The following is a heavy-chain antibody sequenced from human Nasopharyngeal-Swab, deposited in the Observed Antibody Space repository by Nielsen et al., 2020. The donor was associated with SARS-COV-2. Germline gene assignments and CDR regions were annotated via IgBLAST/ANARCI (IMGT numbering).Heavy chain of an antibody. J-gene: IGHJ6*02. V-gene: IGHV3-21*01. CDR3: ARDYPVGQLNYYYGMDV. D-gene: IGHD6-13*01. Sequence: GGSLRLSCAASGFTFSSYSMNWVRQAPGKGLEWVSSISSSSSYIYYADSVKGRFTISRDNAKNSLYLQMNSLRAGDTAVYYCARDYPVGQLNYYYGMDVWGQGTTVTVSS. CDR1: GFTFSSYS. CDR2: ISSSSSYI.